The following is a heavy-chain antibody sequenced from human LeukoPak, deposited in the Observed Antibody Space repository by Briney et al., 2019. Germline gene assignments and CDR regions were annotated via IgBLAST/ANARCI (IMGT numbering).Heavy chain of an antibody. V-gene: IGHV4-34*01. Sequence: SETLSPTCAVYGGSFSGYYWSWIRQPPGKGLEWIGEINHSGSTNYNPSLKSRVTISVDTSKNQFSLKLSSVTAADTAVYYCARGRTMYYDFWSGYYCDYWGQGTLVTVSS. D-gene: IGHD3-3*01. CDR2: INHSGST. CDR3: ARGRTMYYDFWSGYYCDY. CDR1: GGSFSGYY. J-gene: IGHJ4*02.